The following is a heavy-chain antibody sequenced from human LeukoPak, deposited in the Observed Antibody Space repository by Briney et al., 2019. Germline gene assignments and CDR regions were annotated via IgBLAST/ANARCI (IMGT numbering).Heavy chain of an antibody. Sequence: SETLSLTCTVSGGSISSYYWSWIRQPPGKGLEWIGYIYYSGSTNYNPSLKSRVTISVDTSKNQFSLKLSPVTAADTAVYYCARVALDSSGYYYDYWGQGTLVTVSS. CDR2: IYYSGST. V-gene: IGHV4-59*01. D-gene: IGHD3-22*01. CDR3: ARVALDSSGYYYDY. CDR1: GGSISSYY. J-gene: IGHJ4*02.